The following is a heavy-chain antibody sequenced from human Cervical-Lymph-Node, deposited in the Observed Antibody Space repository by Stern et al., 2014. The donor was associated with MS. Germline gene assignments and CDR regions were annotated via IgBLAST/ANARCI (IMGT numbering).Heavy chain of an antibody. J-gene: IGHJ1*01. CDR2: LRSEAYGATT. CDR3: TRTVEDFWSGYTPAEYFQT. D-gene: IGHD3-3*01. V-gene: IGHV3-49*04. CDR1: GFNFGDYP. Sequence: EVQLVESGGGLVQPGRSLRLSCTASGFNFGDYPMSWVRQAPGKGLEWVGFLRSEAYGATTEYAAPVKGRFTISTDDSKNVAYLQMDGLKTEDTGVYFCTRTVEDFWSGYTPAEYFQTWGQGTLVIVSS.